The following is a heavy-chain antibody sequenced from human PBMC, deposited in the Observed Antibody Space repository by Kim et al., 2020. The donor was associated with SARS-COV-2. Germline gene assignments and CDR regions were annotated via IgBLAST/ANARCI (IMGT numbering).Heavy chain of an antibody. Sequence: SETLSLTCTVSGGSISSYYWSWIRQPPGKGLEWIGYIYYSGSTNYNPSLKSRVTISVDTSKNQFSLKLSSVTAADTAVYYCARQGYYYYYGMDVWGQGTTVTVSS. V-gene: IGHV4-59*13. CDR3: ARQGYYYYYGMDV. CDR2: IYYSGST. CDR1: GGSISSYY. J-gene: IGHJ6*02.